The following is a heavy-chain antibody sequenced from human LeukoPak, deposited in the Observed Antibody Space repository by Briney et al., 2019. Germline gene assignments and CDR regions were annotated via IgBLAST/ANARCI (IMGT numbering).Heavy chain of an antibody. CDR2: IYSGGST. V-gene: IGHV3-53*01. CDR3: ARAGPIDY. Sequence: GGSPRLSCAASGFIVSSKYMSWVRQAPGKGLEWVSVIYSGGSTYYAASVEGRFTISRDNSKNTVYLQMNNLRVDDTAVYYCARAGPIDYWGQGILVTVSS. J-gene: IGHJ4*02. CDR1: GFIVSSKY.